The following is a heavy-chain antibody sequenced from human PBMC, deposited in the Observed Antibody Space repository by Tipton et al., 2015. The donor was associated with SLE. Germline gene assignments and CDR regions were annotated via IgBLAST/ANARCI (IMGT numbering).Heavy chain of an antibody. J-gene: IGHJ4*02. CDR2: INHSGTT. Sequence: LSLTCAVYGGSFSGYYWTWIRQPPGKGLEWIGEINHSGTTNYNPSLKSRVTISVDTSKNQFSLKLSSVTAADTAVYYCARREGGYYFDYWGQGSLVTVSS. CDR1: GGSFSGYY. D-gene: IGHD3-16*01. CDR3: ARREGGYYFDY. V-gene: IGHV4-34*01.